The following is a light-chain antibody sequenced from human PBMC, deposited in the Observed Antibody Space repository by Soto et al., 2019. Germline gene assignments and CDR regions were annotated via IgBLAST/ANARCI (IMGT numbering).Light chain of an antibody. V-gene: IGKV3-20*01. J-gene: IGKJ5*01. CDR2: GAS. CDR1: QSVSSSY. Sequence: EIVLTQSPGTLSLSPGERATLSCRASQSVSSSYLAWCQQKPGQAPRLLIYGASRRATDIPDRFSGSGSGTDFTLTISRLEPEDFAVYYCQQYGSLPITVGQGTRLEIK. CDR3: QQYGSLPIT.